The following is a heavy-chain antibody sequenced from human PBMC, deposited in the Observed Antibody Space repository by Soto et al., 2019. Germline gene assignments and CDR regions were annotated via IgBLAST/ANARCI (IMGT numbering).Heavy chain of an antibody. Sequence: SETLYLTCTVPGCSFSSGAYYWGWIGQGPGKGLEWVRYIYYSGNSYYNSFINSPVIISVDTSKNQFSLKLNSVTAADTAVYYCARVSGGVTMSWGQGTLVTVSS. CDR2: IYYSGNS. J-gene: IGHJ4*02. D-gene: IGHD3-22*01. V-gene: IGHV4-30-4*08. CDR1: GCSFSSGAYY. CDR3: ARVSGGVTMS.